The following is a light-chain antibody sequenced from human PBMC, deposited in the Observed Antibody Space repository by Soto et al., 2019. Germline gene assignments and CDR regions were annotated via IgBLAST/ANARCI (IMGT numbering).Light chain of an antibody. CDR2: EVS. CDR3: SSYTRGITV. V-gene: IGLV2-14*01. J-gene: IGLJ3*02. Sequence: QSALTQPASVSGSPGQSITISCTGTSSDVGGYNYVSWYQQHPGKAPKLMIYEVSNRPSGVSNRFSGSKSGNTASLTISGHQAEDEADYYCSSYTRGITVFGGGTKLTVL. CDR1: SSDVGGYNY.